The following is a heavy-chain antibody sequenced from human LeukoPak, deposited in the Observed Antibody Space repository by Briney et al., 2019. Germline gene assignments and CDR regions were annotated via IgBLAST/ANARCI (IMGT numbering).Heavy chain of an antibody. V-gene: IGHV3-7*01. D-gene: IGHD3-10*01. J-gene: IGHJ6*02. CDR1: GFTFSSYT. CDR3: ARERRALLWFPQGYYGMDV. Sequence: PGGSLRLSCAASGFTFSSYTMSWVRQAPGKGLEWVANIKQDGSEKYYVDSVKGRFTISRDNAKNSLYLQMNSLRAEDTAVYYCARERRALLWFPQGYYGMDVWGQGTTVTVSS. CDR2: IKQDGSEK.